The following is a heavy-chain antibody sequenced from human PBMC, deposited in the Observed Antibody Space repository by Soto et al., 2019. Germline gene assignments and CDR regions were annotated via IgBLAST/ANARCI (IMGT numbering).Heavy chain of an antibody. CDR3: AKDSPPTVTAPYYYYGMDV. V-gene: IGHV1-58*01. D-gene: IGHD4-4*01. J-gene: IGHJ6*02. Sequence: SVKVSCQASGFTFTSSAVQWVRQARGQRLEWIGWIVVGSGNTNYAQKFQERVTITRDMSTSTAYMELSSLRAEDTAVYYCAKDSPPTVTAPYYYYGMDVWGQGTTVTVSS. CDR2: IVVGSGNT. CDR1: GFTFTSSA.